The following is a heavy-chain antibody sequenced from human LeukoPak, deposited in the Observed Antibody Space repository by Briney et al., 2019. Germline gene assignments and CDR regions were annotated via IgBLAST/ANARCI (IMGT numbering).Heavy chain of an antibody. CDR1: GFTFYDYA. CDR2: ISWNSGSI. CDR3: AKVYGGNQLGAFDI. V-gene: IGHV3-9*01. J-gene: IGHJ3*02. Sequence: GRSLRLSCAASGFTFYDYAKNWVRQAPGKGLEWVSGISWNSGSIVYADSVKGGFTISRDNAKNSLYLQMNSLRAEDTALYYCAKVYGGNQLGAFDIWGQGTMVTVSS. D-gene: IGHD4-23*01.